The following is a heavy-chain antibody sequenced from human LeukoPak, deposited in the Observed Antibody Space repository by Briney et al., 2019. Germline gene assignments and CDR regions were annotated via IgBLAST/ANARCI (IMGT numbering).Heavy chain of an antibody. D-gene: IGHD2-21*02. V-gene: IGHV1-18*01. J-gene: IGHJ4*02. CDR1: GYSFSIYG. CDR3: ARCGAVVTTHFSH. Sequence: GASVQVSCKASGYSFSIYGITWARQAPGQGLEYLGWISASDGTTNYAQKVQDRVTMTTDTSPSTAYLELRSLRSEDTAVYYCARCGAVVTTHFSHWGQGTLVTVSS. CDR2: ISASDGTT.